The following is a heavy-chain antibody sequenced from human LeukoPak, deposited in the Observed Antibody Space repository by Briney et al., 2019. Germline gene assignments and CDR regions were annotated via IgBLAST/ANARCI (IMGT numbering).Heavy chain of an antibody. D-gene: IGHD6-13*01. CDR1: GGSISSYY. Sequence: SETLSLTCTVSGGSISSYYWSWIRQPPGKGLEWIGEINHSGSTNYNPSLKSRVTISVDTSKNQFSLKLSSVTAADTAVYYCARRVAAASFDYWGQGTLVTVSS. CDR2: INHSGST. V-gene: IGHV4-34*01. J-gene: IGHJ4*02. CDR3: ARRVAAASFDY.